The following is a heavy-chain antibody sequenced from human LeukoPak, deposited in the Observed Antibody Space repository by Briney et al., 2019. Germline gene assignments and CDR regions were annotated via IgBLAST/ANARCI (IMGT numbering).Heavy chain of an antibody. D-gene: IGHD3-22*01. CDR1: GFTFSSHW. V-gene: IGHV3-7*01. CDR3: ARRGHGVEDFEATMMVVVPPLDY. Sequence: GRSLRLSCVASGFTFSSHWMTWVRQAPGKGLEWVANMKKDGSEKYYADAVKGRFTIARDNAKNSLYLQMNTLRVEDTAVYYCARRGHGVEDFEATMMVVVPPLDYWGQGTRVTVSS. CDR2: MKKDGSEK. J-gene: IGHJ4*02.